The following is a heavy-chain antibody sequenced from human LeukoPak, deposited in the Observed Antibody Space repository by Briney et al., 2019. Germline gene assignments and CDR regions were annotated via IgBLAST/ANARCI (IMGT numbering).Heavy chain of an antibody. J-gene: IGHJ4*02. D-gene: IGHD6-19*01. CDR1: GFTFSSYA. V-gene: IGHV3-23*01. CDR2: ISGSGGST. Sequence: GGSLRLSCAASGFTFSSYAMSWVRQAPGKGLEWVSAISGSGGSTYYADSVKGRFTISRDNAKNSLYLQMNSLRAEDTAVYYCARGSIAVAGTVFDYWGQGTLVTVSS. CDR3: ARGSIAVAGTVFDY.